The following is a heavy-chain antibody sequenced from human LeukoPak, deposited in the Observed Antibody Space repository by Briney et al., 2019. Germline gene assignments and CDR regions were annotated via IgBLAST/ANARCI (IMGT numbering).Heavy chain of an antibody. CDR1: GGSLSDYY. Sequence: SETLSLTCTVSGGSLSDYYWTWVRQPPGKGLEWIGYIYYSGSTNYNPSLKSRVTISVDTSKNQFSLKLSSVTAADTAVYYCARGGDGYSTRFDYWGQGTLVTVSS. J-gene: IGHJ4*02. CDR2: IYYSGST. D-gene: IGHD5-24*01. V-gene: IGHV4-59*01. CDR3: ARGGDGYSTRFDY.